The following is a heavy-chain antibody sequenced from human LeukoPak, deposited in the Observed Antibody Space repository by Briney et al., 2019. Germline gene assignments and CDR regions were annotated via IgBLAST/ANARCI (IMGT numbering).Heavy chain of an antibody. D-gene: IGHD6-6*01. J-gene: IGHJ4*02. Sequence: VASVKVSCKASGYTSTSYYMHWVRQAPGQGLEWMGIINTSGGSTSYAQKFQGRVTMTRDTSTSTVYMELSSLRSEDTAVYYCARSLDSIAARPRWGQGTLVTVSS. CDR1: GYTSTSYY. CDR2: INTSGGST. CDR3: ARSLDSIAARPR. V-gene: IGHV1-46*01.